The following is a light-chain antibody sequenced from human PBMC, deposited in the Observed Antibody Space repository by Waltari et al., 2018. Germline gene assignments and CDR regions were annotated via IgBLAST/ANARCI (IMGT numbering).Light chain of an antibody. CDR2: DAS. J-gene: IGKJ1*01. CDR1: QSISSD. Sequence: EIVLTQSPATLSLSPGERATLTCRASQSISSDLYWYQQKPGQTPKLLIYDASNRATGIPARFRGSGSGTDFTLTISSLEPEDIAVYYCQQHSKWPRTFGQGTKVEIK. V-gene: IGKV3-11*01. CDR3: QQHSKWPRT.